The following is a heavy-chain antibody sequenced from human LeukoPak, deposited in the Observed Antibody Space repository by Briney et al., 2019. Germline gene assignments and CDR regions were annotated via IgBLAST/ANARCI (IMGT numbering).Heavy chain of an antibody. D-gene: IGHD5-12*01. CDR2: IYYSENT. J-gene: IGHJ4*02. CDR3: ARSTPGYSGNYFDY. V-gene: IGHV4-30-2*01. Sequence: SETLSLTCAVSGGSISSGDYSWSWIRQPPGTGLEWIGYIYYSENTYRNPSLKSRVTISVDRSKKQFSLMLSSVTAADTAVYYCARSTPGYSGNYFDYWGQGTLVTVSS. CDR1: GGSISSGDYS.